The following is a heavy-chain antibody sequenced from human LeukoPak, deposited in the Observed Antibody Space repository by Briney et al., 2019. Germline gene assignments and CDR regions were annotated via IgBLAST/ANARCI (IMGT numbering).Heavy chain of an antibody. CDR1: GFTFSSYS. V-gene: IGHV3-21*01. Sequence: GGSLRLSCAASGFTFSSYSMNWVRQAPGKGLEWVSSISSSSSYIYYADSVKGRFTISRDNAKNSLYLQMNSLRAEDTAVYYCARDQGGPATFPEARYGMDVWGQGTTVTVSS. D-gene: IGHD2/OR15-2a*01. CDR2: ISSSSSYI. J-gene: IGHJ6*02. CDR3: ARDQGGPATFPEARYGMDV.